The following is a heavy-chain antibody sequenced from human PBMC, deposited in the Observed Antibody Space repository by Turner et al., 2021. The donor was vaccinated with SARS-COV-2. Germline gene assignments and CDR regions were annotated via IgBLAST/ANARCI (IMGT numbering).Heavy chain of an antibody. CDR2: ISSSSSYI. V-gene: IGHV3-21*01. D-gene: IGHD4-17*01. CDR3: ARGLGSKTTVVTPFGY. Sequence: EVKLVESGGGLVKPVGSLRLSWAASGFTFNSYSMNWVRQAPGKGLEWVSFISSSSSYIYYADSVKGRFTISRDNAKNSLYLQMNSLRAEDTAVYYCARGLGSKTTVVTPFGYWGQGTLVTVSS. J-gene: IGHJ4*02. CDR1: GFTFNSYS.